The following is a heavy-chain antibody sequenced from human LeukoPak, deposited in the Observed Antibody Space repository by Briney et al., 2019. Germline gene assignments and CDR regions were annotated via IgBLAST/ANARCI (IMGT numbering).Heavy chain of an antibody. CDR3: ARGLGYSSGWADY. CDR2: INPNSGGT. CDR1: GYTFTGYY. V-gene: IGHV1-2*04. Sequence: ASVKVSCKASGYTFTGYYMHWVRQAPGQGLEWMGWINPNSGGTNYAQKFQGWVTMTRDTSISTAYMELSRLRSDDTAVYYCARGLGYSSGWADYWGQGTLVTVS. D-gene: IGHD6-19*01. J-gene: IGHJ4*02.